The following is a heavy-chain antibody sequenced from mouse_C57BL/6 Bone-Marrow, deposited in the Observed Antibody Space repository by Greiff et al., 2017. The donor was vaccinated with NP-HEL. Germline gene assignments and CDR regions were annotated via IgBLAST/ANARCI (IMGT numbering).Heavy chain of an antibody. CDR1: GFNIKDYY. CDR3: ARTGTDFDY. CDR2: IDPEDGET. V-gene: IGHV14-2*01. Sequence: EVQLQQSGAELVKPGASVKLSCTASGFNIKDYYMHWVKQRTEQGLEWIGRIDPEDGETKYAPQFQGKATITADTSSNTAYLQLSSLTSEDTAVYYCARTGTDFDYWGQGTTLTVSS. J-gene: IGHJ2*01. D-gene: IGHD4-1*01.